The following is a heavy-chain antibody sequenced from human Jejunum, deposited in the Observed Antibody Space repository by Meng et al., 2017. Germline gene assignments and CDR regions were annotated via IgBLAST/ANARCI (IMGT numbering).Heavy chain of an antibody. J-gene: IGHJ4*02. Sequence: SQTLSLTCAIPGDSVSSNSAAWNWIRQSPSRGLEWLGRTFYRSKWYYDYAVSLKSRVTINPDTSKNQFSLQLNSVTPEDTAVYYCARGGSYDVLTGPFDSWGQGTLVTVSS. CDR1: GDSVSSNSAA. V-gene: IGHV6-1*01. CDR2: TFYRSKWYY. CDR3: ARGGSYDVLTGPFDS. D-gene: IGHD3-9*01.